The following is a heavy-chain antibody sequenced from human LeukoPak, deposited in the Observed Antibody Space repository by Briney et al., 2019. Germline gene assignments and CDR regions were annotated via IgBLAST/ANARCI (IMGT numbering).Heavy chain of an antibody. CDR3: AKYSGSYYYYYMDV. Sequence: GGSLRLSCAASGFTFSSYSMNWVRQAPGKGLEWVSSISSSSSYIYYADSVKGRFTISRDNSKNTLYLQMNSLRAEDTAVYYCAKYSGSYYYYYMDVWGKGTTVTISS. V-gene: IGHV3-21*04. CDR1: GFTFSSYS. CDR2: ISSSSSYI. D-gene: IGHD1-26*01. J-gene: IGHJ6*03.